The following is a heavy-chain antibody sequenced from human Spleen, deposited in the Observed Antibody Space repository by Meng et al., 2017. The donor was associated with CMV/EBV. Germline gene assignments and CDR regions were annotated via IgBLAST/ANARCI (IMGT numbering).Heavy chain of an antibody. CDR3: ARAPVPAAKGVWFDP. Sequence: YGVSFSGYYWSWIRQPPGKGLEWIGEINHSGSTNYNPSLKSRVTISVDTSKNQFSLKLSSVTAADTAVYYCARAPVPAAKGVWFDPWGQGTLVTVSS. D-gene: IGHD2-2*01. CDR1: GVSFSGYY. J-gene: IGHJ5*02. V-gene: IGHV4-34*01. CDR2: INHSGST.